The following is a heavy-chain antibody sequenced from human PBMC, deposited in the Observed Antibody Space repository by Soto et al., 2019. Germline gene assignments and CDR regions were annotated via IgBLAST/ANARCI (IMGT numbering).Heavy chain of an antibody. CDR3: ARCFSGNYPSRPEEQYYFDS. CDR2: INWNSGSI. V-gene: IGHV3-9*01. J-gene: IGHJ4*02. CDR1: GFTFDDYA. D-gene: IGHD1-26*01. Sequence: HPGGSLRLSCAASGFTFDDYAMHWVRQVPGKGLEWVSGINWNSGSIGYGDSVKGRFAISRDNAKNSLHLQMSSLSAEDTAFYYCARCFSGNYPSRPEEQYYFDSWGQGTLVTVSS.